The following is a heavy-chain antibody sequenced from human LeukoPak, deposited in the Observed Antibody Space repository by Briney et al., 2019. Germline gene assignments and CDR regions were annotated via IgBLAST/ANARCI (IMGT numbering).Heavy chain of an antibody. D-gene: IGHD6-19*01. CDR2: IGTGSGNT. J-gene: IGHJ6*02. CDR1: GFSFSHYS. Sequence: GGSLRLSCAASGFSFSHYSMNWVRQAPGKGLEWVSSIGTGSGNTNYGDSVKGRFTISRDNMKNSVHLQMNSLRAEDTAVYYCARSGWSYYFGLDVWGHGTTVTVSS. CDR3: ARSGWSYYFGLDV. V-gene: IGHV3-21*01.